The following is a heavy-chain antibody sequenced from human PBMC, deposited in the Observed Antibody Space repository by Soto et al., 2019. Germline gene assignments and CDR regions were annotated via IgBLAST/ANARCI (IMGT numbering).Heavy chain of an antibody. J-gene: IGHJ6*02. CDR2: ISYDGSNK. D-gene: IGHD6-19*01. Sequence: PGGSLRLSCAASGFTFSSYGMHWVRQAPGKGLEWVAVISYDGSNKYYADSVKGRFTISRDNSKNTLYLQMNSLRAEDTAVYYCAKDHPPYSSGFYPTYYSSYYGMDAWGQGTPVTVS. CDR3: AKDHPPYSSGFYPTYYSSYYGMDA. V-gene: IGHV3-30*18. CDR1: GFTFSSYG.